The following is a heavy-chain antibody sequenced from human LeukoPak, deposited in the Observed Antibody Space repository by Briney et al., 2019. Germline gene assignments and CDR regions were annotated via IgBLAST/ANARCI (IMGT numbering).Heavy chain of an antibody. CDR3: ARHMYSGRYYGTDY. J-gene: IGHJ4*02. V-gene: IGHV4-59*08. CDR2: IYDSGST. Sequence: PSETLSLTCTVSGGSISSYYWSWIRQPPGKGLEWIGYIYDSGSTNYNPSLKSRVTISIDTSKNQFPLKLSSVTAADTAVYYCARHMYSGRYYGTDYWGQGTLVTVSS. CDR1: GGSISSYY. D-gene: IGHD1-26*01.